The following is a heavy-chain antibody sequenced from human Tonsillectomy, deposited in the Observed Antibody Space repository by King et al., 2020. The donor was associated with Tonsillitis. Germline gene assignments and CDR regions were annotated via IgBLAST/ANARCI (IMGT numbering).Heavy chain of an antibody. Sequence: VQLVESGGGLVKPGGSLRLSCAASGFTFSNYNMNWVRQAPGKGLEWISYISSSSSTIYYADSVKGRFTISRDNAKKSLSLQMNSLRAEDTAVYYCASACDGAMDTGYWGQGTLVTVSP. V-gene: IGHV3-48*04. D-gene: IGHD5-18*01. J-gene: IGHJ4*02. CDR2: ISSSSSTI. CDR3: ASACDGAMDTGY. CDR1: GFTFSNYN.